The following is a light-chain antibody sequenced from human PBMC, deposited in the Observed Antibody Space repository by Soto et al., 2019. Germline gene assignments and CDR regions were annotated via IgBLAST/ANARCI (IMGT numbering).Light chain of an antibody. Sequence: EIVLTQSPGTLSLSPGERATLSCRASQSVSSTYLAWYQPKPGQAPRLLIYGASNRATGIPDRFSGSGSGTDFTLTISILEPEDFAVYYCQQYGGSRWTFGQGTRVDI. CDR2: GAS. J-gene: IGKJ1*01. V-gene: IGKV3-20*01. CDR1: QSVSSTY. CDR3: QQYGGSRWT.